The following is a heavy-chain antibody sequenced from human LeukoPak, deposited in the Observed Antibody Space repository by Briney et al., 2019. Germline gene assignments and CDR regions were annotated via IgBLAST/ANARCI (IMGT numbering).Heavy chain of an antibody. J-gene: IGHJ5*02. CDR3: AKDLKYYDSSGHYYL. CDR2: ISGSGDST. V-gene: IGHV3-23*01. D-gene: IGHD3-22*01. Sequence: GASLRLSCAASGFTFSSYAMSWVRQAPGKGLEWVSAISGSGDSTYYADSVKGRFTISRDNSKNTLYLQMNSLRAEDTAVYYCAKDLKYYDSSGHYYLWGQGTLATVSS. CDR1: GFTFSSYA.